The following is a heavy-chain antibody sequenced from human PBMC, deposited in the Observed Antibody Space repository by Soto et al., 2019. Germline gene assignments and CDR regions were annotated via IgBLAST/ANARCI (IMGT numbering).Heavy chain of an antibody. CDR3: ASWEGSGWFFY. CDR2: ISASGGST. J-gene: IGHJ4*02. V-gene: IGHV3-23*01. Sequence: EVQLLESGGGLVQPGGSLRLSCAASGFTFSSYAMSWVRQAPGQGLEWVSGISASGGSTYYADSVKDRFTISRDNSKNTLYLQMNGLRAEDTAVYYCASWEGSGWFFYWGQGTLVTISS. D-gene: IGHD6-19*01. CDR1: GFTFSSYA.